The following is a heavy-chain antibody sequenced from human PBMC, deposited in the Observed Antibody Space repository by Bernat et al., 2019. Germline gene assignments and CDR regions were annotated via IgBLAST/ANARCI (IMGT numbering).Heavy chain of an antibody. Sequence: QVQLQQWGAGLLKPSETLSLTCAVYGGSFSGYYWSWIRQPPGKGLEWIGEINHSGSTNYNPSLKSRVTISVDTSKNQFSLKLSSVTAADTAVYYCARVLTMVRGVIPFDYWGQGTLVTVSS. J-gene: IGHJ4*02. V-gene: IGHV4-34*01. CDR3: ARVLTMVRGVIPFDY. CDR2: INHSGST. D-gene: IGHD3-10*01. CDR1: GGSFSGYY.